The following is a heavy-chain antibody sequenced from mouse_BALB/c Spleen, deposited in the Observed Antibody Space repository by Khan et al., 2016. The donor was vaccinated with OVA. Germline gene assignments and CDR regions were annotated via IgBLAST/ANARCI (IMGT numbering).Heavy chain of an antibody. Sequence: EVKLQESGTVLARPGTSVKMSCKASGYTFTSYWMHWVKHRPGQGLEWIGAIYPGNSDTSYNQKFKGKAKLTAVTPTSTAYMELSSLTNEDSAVYYCTRFGYLFAYWGQGTLVTVSA. CDR1: GYTFTSYW. CDR2: IYPGNSDT. CDR3: TRFGYLFAY. D-gene: IGHD2-2*01. V-gene: IGHV1-5*01. J-gene: IGHJ3*01.